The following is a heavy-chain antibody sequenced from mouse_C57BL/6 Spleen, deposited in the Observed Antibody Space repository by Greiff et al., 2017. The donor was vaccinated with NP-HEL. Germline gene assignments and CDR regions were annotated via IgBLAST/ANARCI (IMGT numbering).Heavy chain of an antibody. CDR1: GYTFTSYW. D-gene: IGHD2-3*01. J-gene: IGHJ1*03. CDR3: ARGRWLLWYFDV. Sequence: QVQLQQPGAELVMPGASVKLSCKASGYTFTSYWMPWVKQRPGQGLEWIGEIDPSDSYTNYNQKFKGKSTLTVDKSSSTAYMQLSSLTSEDSAVYYCARGRWLLWYFDVWGTGTTVTVSS. V-gene: IGHV1-69*01. CDR2: IDPSDSYT.